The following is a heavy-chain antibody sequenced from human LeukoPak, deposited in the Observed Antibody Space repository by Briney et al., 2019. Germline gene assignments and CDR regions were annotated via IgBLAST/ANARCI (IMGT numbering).Heavy chain of an antibody. V-gene: IGHV4-4*07. CDR1: GGSISSYY. CDR3: ARDESDIVVVPAALSSLYYYYYYMDV. CDR2: IYTSGST. Sequence: PSETLSLTCTVSGGSISSYYWSWIRQPAGKGLEWIGRIYTSGSTNYNPSLKSRVTMSVDTSKNQFSLKLSSVTAADTAVYYCARDESDIVVVPAALSSLYYYYYYMDVWGKGTTVTVSS. D-gene: IGHD2-2*01. J-gene: IGHJ6*03.